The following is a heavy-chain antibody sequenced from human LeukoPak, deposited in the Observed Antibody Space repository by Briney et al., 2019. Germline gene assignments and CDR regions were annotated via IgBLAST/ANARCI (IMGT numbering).Heavy chain of an antibody. CDR2: IYPGDSDT. Sequence: GESLKISCKGSGYGFTSYWIGWARQMPGKGLEWMGIIYPGDSDTRYSPSFQGQVTISADKSISTAYLQWSSLKASDTAMYYCARGQDYGDLNFDYWGQGTLVTVSS. V-gene: IGHV5-51*01. J-gene: IGHJ4*02. CDR1: GYGFTSYW. D-gene: IGHD4-17*01. CDR3: ARGQDYGDLNFDY.